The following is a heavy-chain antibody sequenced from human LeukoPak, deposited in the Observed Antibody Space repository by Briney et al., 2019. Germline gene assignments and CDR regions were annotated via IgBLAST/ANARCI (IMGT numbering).Heavy chain of an antibody. CDR3: AKGEWIQFQLYYFDY. V-gene: IGHV3-23*01. Sequence: GGSLRLSCAASGFTFSSYAMSWVRQAPGKGLEGVSAISSSGGSTYYADAVKGRFTISRDNSKNTLYLQMNSLRAEDTAVYYCAKGEWIQFQLYYFDYWGQGTLVTVSS. D-gene: IGHD5-18*01. CDR1: GFTFSSYA. CDR2: ISSSGGST. J-gene: IGHJ4*02.